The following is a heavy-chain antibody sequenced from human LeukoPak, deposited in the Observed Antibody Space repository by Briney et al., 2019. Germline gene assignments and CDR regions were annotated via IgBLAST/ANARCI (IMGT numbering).Heavy chain of an antibody. Sequence: QSGGSLRLSCAVSGFTFSSYAMSWVRQAPGKGLEWVSAIDSSGSYTWYDDSVKGRFTISRDNSKNTLYLQMNSLRAEDTAVYYCAKGTRGVAAMWFDPWGQGTLVTVSS. D-gene: IGHD2-15*01. CDR3: AKGTRGVAAMWFDP. J-gene: IGHJ5*02. CDR2: IDSSGSYT. CDR1: GFTFSSYA. V-gene: IGHV3-23*05.